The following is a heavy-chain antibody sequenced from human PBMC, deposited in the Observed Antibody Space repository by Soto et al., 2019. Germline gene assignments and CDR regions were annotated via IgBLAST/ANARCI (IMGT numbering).Heavy chain of an antibody. Sequence: QVQLVQSGAEVKKPGASVKVSCKASGYTFTSYGISWVRQAPGQGLEWMGWISAYNGNTNYAQKLQGRVTMTTDTSTSTAYMELRSLRSDDTAVYYCWAGELSPHYYYYGMDVWGQGTTVTVSS. V-gene: IGHV1-18*01. CDR1: GYTFTSYG. D-gene: IGHD4-17*01. J-gene: IGHJ6*02. CDR2: ISAYNGNT. CDR3: WAGELSPHYYYYGMDV.